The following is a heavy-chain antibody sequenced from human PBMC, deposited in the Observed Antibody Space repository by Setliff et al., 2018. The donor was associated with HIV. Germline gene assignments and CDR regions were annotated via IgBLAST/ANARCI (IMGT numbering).Heavy chain of an antibody. J-gene: IGHJ6*04. CDR3: ARGRLPTGMDV. V-gene: IGHV4-4*07. D-gene: IGHD4-17*01. CDR1: GASISSYY. CDR2: VYTSVST. Sequence: PSETLSLTCTVSGASISSYYWSWIRQPAGKGLEWLGRVYTSVSTNYNPSLKSRVTISEDMSKNQFSLDLSSVTAADTAVYFCARGRLPTGMDVWGRGTTGTVSS.